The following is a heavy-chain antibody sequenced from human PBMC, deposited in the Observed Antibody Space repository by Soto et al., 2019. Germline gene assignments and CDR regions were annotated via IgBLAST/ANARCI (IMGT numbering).Heavy chain of an antibody. Sequence: QVQLVQSGAEVKKPGASVKVSCKASGYTLTSYDINWVRQATGQGLEWMGWMNPNSGNTGYAQKFQGRVTMTRNTSISTAYMELSSLRSDVTAVYYCPRVTYYDFWSGYRKYYFDYWGQGTLVTVSS. CDR2: MNPNSGNT. V-gene: IGHV1-8*01. CDR3: PRVTYYDFWSGYRKYYFDY. CDR1: GYTLTSYD. J-gene: IGHJ4*02. D-gene: IGHD3-3*01.